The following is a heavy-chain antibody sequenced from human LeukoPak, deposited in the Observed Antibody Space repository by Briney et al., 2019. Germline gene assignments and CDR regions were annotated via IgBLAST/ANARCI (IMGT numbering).Heavy chain of an antibody. CDR2: ISGSGGKT. Sequence: GGSLRLSCAASGFTFSSYAMSWVRQAPGKGLEWGSGISGSGGKTYYADSVKGRFTISRDNAKNSLYLQMSSLRADDTAVYYCVRGPHTSLVPYFFDYWGQGTLVTVSS. CDR3: VRGPHTSLVPYFFDY. J-gene: IGHJ4*02. V-gene: IGHV3-23*01. CDR1: GFTFSSYA. D-gene: IGHD5-18*01.